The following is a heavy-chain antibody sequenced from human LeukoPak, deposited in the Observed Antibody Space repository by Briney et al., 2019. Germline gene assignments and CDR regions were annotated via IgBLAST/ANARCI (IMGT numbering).Heavy chain of an antibody. CDR1: GXTFSSYW. J-gene: IGHJ5*02. CDR2: IKQDGSEK. CDR3: AREGYFDWFPPYNWFDP. V-gene: IGHV3-7*04. D-gene: IGHD3-9*01. Sequence: GGSLRLSCAASGXTFSSYWMSWVRQAPGKGLEWVVNIKQDGSEKYYVASVKGRFTISRDNAKNSLYLQMNSLRAEDTAVYYFAREGYFDWFPPYNWFDPWGQGTLVTVSS.